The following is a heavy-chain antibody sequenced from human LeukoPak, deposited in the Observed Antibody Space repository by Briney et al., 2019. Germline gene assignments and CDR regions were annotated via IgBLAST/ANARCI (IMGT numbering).Heavy chain of an antibody. Sequence: GGSLRLSCAASGFTFSSYAMHWVRQAPGKGLEWVAVISYDGSNKYYADSVKGRFTISRDNSKNTLYLQMNSLRAEDTAVYYCARVSGWYSTLFDYWGQGTLVTVSS. CDR1: GFTFSSYA. D-gene: IGHD6-19*01. J-gene: IGHJ4*02. CDR3: ARVSGWYSTLFDY. CDR2: ISYDGSNK. V-gene: IGHV3-30-3*01.